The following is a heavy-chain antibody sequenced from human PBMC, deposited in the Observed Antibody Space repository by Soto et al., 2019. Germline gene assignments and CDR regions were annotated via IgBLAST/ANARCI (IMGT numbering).Heavy chain of an antibody. J-gene: IGHJ4*02. CDR3: ARESEDLTSNFDY. Sequence: EVQLLESGGGLVQPGGSLRLSCAVSGFTFSNYAMTWVRQAPGKGPEWVSSISGAGGVTHYADSVRGRFTISRDNSKNTLYLQMNSLRAEDTAVYYCARESEDLTSNFDYWGQGTLVTVSS. CDR1: GFTFSNYA. V-gene: IGHV3-23*01. CDR2: ISGAGGVT.